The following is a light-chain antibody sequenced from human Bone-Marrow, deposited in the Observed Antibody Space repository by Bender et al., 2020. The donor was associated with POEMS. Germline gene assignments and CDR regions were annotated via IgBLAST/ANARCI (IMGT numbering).Light chain of an antibody. CDR1: NSDVGGYDY. V-gene: IGLV2-14*03. CDR3: TSYTNKNTVL. J-gene: IGLJ2*01. Sequence: QSALTQPASVSGSPGQSITISCTGTNSDVGGYDYVSWYQQNPGKAPKLMIYDVTNRPSGVSNRFSGSKSGNTASLTISGLQAEDEADYYCTSYTNKNTVLFGGGTKLTVL. CDR2: DVT.